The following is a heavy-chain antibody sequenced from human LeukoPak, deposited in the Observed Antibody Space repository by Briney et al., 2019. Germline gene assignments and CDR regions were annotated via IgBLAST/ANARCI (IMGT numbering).Heavy chain of an antibody. CDR1: GGSISSSNW. V-gene: IGHV4-4*02. Sequence: PSETLSLTCAVSGGSISSSNWWSWVRQPPGKGLEWIGEIYHSGSTNYNPSLKSRVTISVDKSKNQFSLKLSSVTAADTAVYYCARDRGYSGGWYVLWGQGTLVTVSS. J-gene: IGHJ4*02. CDR2: IYHSGST. CDR3: ARDRGYSGGWYVL. D-gene: IGHD6-19*01.